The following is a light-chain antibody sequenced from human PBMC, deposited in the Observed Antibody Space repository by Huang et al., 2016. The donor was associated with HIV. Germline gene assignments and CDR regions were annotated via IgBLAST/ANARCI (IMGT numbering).Light chain of an antibody. J-gene: IGKJ3*01. V-gene: IGKV3-15*01. CDR2: GAS. Sequence: EIVMTQSPATLSVSPGERATLSCRASKSVSSNLAWYQQNPGQAPRLLIYGASTRATGIPARFSGSGSVTEFTLTISSLQSEDFAVYYCQQYNNWPKVFTFGPGTKVDIK. CDR3: QQYNNWPKVFT. CDR1: KSVSSN.